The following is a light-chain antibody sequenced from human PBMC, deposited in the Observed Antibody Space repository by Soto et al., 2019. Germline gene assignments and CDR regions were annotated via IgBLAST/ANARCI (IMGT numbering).Light chain of an antibody. J-gene: IGLJ2*01. CDR1: SSNVGNNY. V-gene: IGLV1-51*01. CDR2: DNN. CDR3: GTWDNSLTGII. Sequence: QSVLTQPPSVSAAPGQKVTISCSGSSSNVGNNYVSWYQQLPGTAPTLLIYDNNKRPSGIPDRFSGSKSGTSATLGITGLQTGDEADYYCGTWDNSLTGIIFGGGTKVTVL.